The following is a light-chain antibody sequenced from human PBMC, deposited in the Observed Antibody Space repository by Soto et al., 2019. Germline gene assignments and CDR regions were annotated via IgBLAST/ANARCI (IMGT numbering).Light chain of an antibody. J-gene: IGLJ1*01. Sequence: QSALTQPASVSGSPGQSITISCTGTSSDVGGYNSVSWYQQHPGKAPKLMIYDITNRPSGVSDRFSGSQSGNTASPTISGLQAEDEADYYCSSYTKSNTLVFGAGTKVTVL. CDR3: SSYTKSNTLV. V-gene: IGLV2-14*01. CDR2: DIT. CDR1: SSDVGGYNS.